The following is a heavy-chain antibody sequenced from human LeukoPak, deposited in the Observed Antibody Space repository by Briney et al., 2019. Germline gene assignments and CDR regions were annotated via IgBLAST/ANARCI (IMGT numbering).Heavy chain of an antibody. Sequence: GGSLRLSCAASGFTFSSYAMHWVRQAPGKGLGWVAVISYDGSNKYYADSVKGRFTIARENSKNTLYLQMSSLRAEDTAVYYCARDPGLWFGELFRYYYYGMDVWGQGTTVTVSS. CDR2: ISYDGSNK. CDR3: ARDPGLWFGELFRYYYYGMDV. J-gene: IGHJ6*02. D-gene: IGHD3-10*01. CDR1: GFTFSSYA. V-gene: IGHV3-30*04.